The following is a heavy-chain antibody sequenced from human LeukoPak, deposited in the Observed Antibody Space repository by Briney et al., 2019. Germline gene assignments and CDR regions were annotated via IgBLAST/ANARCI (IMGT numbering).Heavy chain of an antibody. CDR3: ARVGPGSGSYYNYYYYYMDV. V-gene: IGHV1-69*13. CDR2: IIPIFGTA. CDR1: GGTFSSYA. Sequence: SVKVSCKASGGTFSSYAISWVRQAPGQGLEWMGGIIPIFGTANYAQKFQGRVTITADESTSTAYMELSSLRSEDTAVYYCARVGPGSGSYYNYYYYYMDVWGKGTTVTISS. D-gene: IGHD3-10*01. J-gene: IGHJ6*03.